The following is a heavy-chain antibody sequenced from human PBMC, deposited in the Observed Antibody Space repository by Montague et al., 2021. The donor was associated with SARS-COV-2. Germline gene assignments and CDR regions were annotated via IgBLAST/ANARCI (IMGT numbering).Heavy chain of an antibody. CDR3: ARSSILGAPRFDY. V-gene: IGHV4-4*02. D-gene: IGHD3-16*01. Sequence: SETLFLTCAVSGGSISSSNWWSWVRQPPGKGLEWIGEIYHSGNTNYKPSLKSRFTISVDKSKNQFSLRLSSVTAADTAVYYCARSSILGAPRFDYWGQGTLVTVSS. CDR2: IYHSGNT. J-gene: IGHJ4*02. CDR1: GGSISSSNW.